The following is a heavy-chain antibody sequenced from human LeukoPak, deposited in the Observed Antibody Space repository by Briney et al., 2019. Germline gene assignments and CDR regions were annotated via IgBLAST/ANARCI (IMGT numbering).Heavy chain of an antibody. J-gene: IGHJ4*02. CDR2: TRNKAQSFTT. Sequence: GGSLRLSCAASGFTFGDHYMDWVRQAPGKGVEWGGRTRNKAQSFTTEYAASVKGRFTISRDDSKNSLYRQMNSLKTEDSAVYFCARPMYYRDSSGFDYWGQGTLVTVSS. CDR3: ARPMYYRDSSGFDY. D-gene: IGHD3-22*01. CDR1: GFTFGDHY. V-gene: IGHV3-72*01.